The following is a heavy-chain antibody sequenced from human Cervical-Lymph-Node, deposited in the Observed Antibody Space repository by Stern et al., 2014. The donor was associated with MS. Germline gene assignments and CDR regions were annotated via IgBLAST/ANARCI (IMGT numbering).Heavy chain of an antibody. CDR2: IYWDDEK. CDR1: GFSLSTSALG. D-gene: IGHD5-18*01. CDR3: AHVGFSREYIFGVFDY. Sequence: QVTLRESGPTLVKPTQTLTLTCTFSGFSLSTSALGLARIPQPPGQALEWLVLIYWDDEKRYNPSLKSRLTVTKGTSSKQEVLKMTNMDPVDTATYYCAHVGFSREYIFGVFDYWGQGSLVTVSS. J-gene: IGHJ4*02. V-gene: IGHV2-5*02.